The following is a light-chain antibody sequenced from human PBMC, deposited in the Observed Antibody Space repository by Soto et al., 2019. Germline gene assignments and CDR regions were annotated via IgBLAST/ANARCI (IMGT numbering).Light chain of an antibody. CDR2: ATS. Sequence: EIVLTQSPGTLSLSPGERATLSCRASQTINNKFLAWYQHKPGQAPRLLVYATSDRATGIPDRFSGSGSGTDFTLAISRLEPEDFALYYCHHYGSAFTFGPVTKVDIK. J-gene: IGKJ3*01. CDR3: HHYGSAFT. CDR1: QTINNKF. V-gene: IGKV3-20*01.